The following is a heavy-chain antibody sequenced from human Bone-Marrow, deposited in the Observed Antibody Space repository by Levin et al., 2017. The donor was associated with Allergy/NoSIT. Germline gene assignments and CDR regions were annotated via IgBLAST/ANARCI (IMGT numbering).Heavy chain of an antibody. CDR1: GFNFSTFG. J-gene: IGHJ4*02. CDR3: VKEDYGDYVLDS. Sequence: GGSLRLSCAASGFNFSTFGMHWVRQAPGKGLEWVAVISYDGSNKYYVDSVKGRFTISRDNSKNTLFLQMNSLRAEDTAVYYCVKEDYGDYVLDSWGQGTLLTV. CDR2: ISYDGSNK. V-gene: IGHV3-30*18. D-gene: IGHD4-17*01.